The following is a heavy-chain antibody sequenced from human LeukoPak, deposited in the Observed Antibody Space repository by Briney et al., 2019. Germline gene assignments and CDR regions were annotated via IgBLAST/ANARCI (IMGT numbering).Heavy chain of an antibody. V-gene: IGHV3-48*01. J-gene: IGHJ4*02. CDR3: VTDRRDWLLSSTSFTFDY. D-gene: IGHD3-3*01. CDR1: GFTFSGYS. Sequence: PGGSLRLSCAASGFTFSGYSMNWVRQAPGKGLEWVSYISSGSNTIYYADSVKGRFTISRDNAKNSLYLQMNSLRAEDTAVYYCVTDRRDWLLSSTSFTFDYWGQGTLVTVSS. CDR2: ISSGSNTI.